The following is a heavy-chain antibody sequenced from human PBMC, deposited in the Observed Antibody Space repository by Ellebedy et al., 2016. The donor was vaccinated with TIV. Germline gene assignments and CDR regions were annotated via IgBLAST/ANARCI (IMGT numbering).Heavy chain of an antibody. D-gene: IGHD7-27*01. CDR2: IIPILDIT. CDR3: ARAPPPRGDRSADAFDI. V-gene: IGHV1-69*04. J-gene: IGHJ3*02. CDR1: GGTFSSYS. Sequence: AASVKVSCKASGGTFSSYSINWVRQAPGQGLEWMGRIIPILDITNYAQHFQGRVTITADKSTSTAYMELSSLRSEDTAGYYCARAPPPRGDRSADAFDIWGQGTMVTVSS.